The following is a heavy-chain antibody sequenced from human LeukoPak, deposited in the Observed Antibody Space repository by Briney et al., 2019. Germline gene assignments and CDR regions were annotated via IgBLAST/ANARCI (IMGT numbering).Heavy chain of an antibody. CDR1: AGSISSYY. V-gene: IGHV4-59*08. CDR2: VYYSGNT. CDR3: ARHGDSRLIDY. J-gene: IGHJ4*02. D-gene: IGHD6-13*01. Sequence: PSETLSLTCAVSAGSISSYYWTWIRQPPGKGPEWIGNVYYSGNTNYNPSLKSRVTISVDTSNNHFSLKLRSVTAADTAVYYCARHGDSRLIDYWGQGTLVTVSS.